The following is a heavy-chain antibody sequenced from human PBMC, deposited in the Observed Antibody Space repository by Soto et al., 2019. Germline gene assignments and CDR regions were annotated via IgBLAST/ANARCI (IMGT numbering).Heavy chain of an antibody. J-gene: IGHJ6*02. V-gene: IGHV4-39*01. D-gene: IGHD3-10*01. CDR3: AKSRGSGNNGMDV. CDR1: GGSISSSSYY. Sequence: SETLSLTCTVSGGSISSSSYYWGWIRQPPGKGLEWIGSIYYSGSTYYNPSLKSRVTISVDTSKNQFSLKLSSVTAADTAVYYCAKSRGSGNNGMDVWGQGTTVTVSS. CDR2: IYYSGST.